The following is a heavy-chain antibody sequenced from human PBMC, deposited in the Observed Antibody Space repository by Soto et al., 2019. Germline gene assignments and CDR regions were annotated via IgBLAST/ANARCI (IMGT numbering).Heavy chain of an antibody. V-gene: IGHV3-23*01. J-gene: IGHJ4*02. D-gene: IGHD2-15*01. Sequence: QPGGSLRLSCSASGFTFSGYAMAWVRQAPGKGLEWVSTLGTSGNTYYADSVKGRFTISRDNSKNTLYLQMYTLRAEDTAVYYCAKRAVAAAARYFDYWGQGTLVTVSS. CDR3: AKRAVAAAARYFDY. CDR1: GFTFSGYA. CDR2: LGTSGNT.